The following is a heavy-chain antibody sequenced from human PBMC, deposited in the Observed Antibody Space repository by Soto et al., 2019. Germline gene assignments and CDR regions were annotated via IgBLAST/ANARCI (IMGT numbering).Heavy chain of an antibody. CDR2: INPSGGST. V-gene: IGHV1-46*01. CDR3: ARGGTVTTSPYYYGMDV. Sequence: QVQLVQSGAEVKKPGASVKVSCKASGYTFTSYYMHWVRQAPGQGLEWMGIINPSGGSTSYAQKFQGRVTMTRDTSTSTVDMELSSLSSEDTAVYYCARGGTVTTSPYYYGMDVWGQGTTVTVSS. J-gene: IGHJ6*02. D-gene: IGHD4-17*01. CDR1: GYTFTSYY.